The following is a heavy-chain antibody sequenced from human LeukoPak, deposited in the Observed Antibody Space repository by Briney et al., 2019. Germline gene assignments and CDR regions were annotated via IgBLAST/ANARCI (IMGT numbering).Heavy chain of an antibody. V-gene: IGHV4-39*01. CDR2: IYDSRST. CDR1: GGSISSSSYY. CDR3: ARLPTVTFFDY. D-gene: IGHD4-17*01. J-gene: IGHJ4*02. Sequence: SETLSLTCTVSGGSISSSSYYWGWIRQPPGKGLEWIGRIYDSRSTYYNPSLKSRVTISVDTSKNQFSLKLSSVTAADTAVYYCARLPTVTFFDYWGQGTLVTVSS.